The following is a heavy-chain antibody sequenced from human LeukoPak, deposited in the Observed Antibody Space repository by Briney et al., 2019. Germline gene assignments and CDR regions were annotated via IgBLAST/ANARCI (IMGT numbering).Heavy chain of an antibody. CDR2: TYHSGST. V-gene: IGHV4-38-2*01. CDR1: GYSISSGYY. CDR3: ARAYSNWFDP. J-gene: IGHJ5*02. D-gene: IGHD4-11*01. Sequence: SETLSLTCAVSGYSISSGYYWGWIRQPPGKGLEWLGSTYHSGSTYNNPSLKSRVTMSVDTSKNQFSLKLTSVTAADTALYYCARAYSNWFDPWGQGTLVTVSS.